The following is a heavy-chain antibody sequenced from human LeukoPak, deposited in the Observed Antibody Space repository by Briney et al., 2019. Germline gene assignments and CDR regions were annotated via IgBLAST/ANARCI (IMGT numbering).Heavy chain of an antibody. V-gene: IGHV7-4-1*02. D-gene: IGHD3-22*01. Sequence: ASVKVSCKASGYTFTTYAMNWVRQAPGQGLEWMGWINTNTGNPTYAQGFTGRFVFSLDTSVSTAYLQISSLKAEDTAVYYCARDRYYYDSSGYYAQFDYWGQGTLVTVSS. J-gene: IGHJ4*02. CDR3: ARDRYYYDSSGYYAQFDY. CDR2: INTNTGNP. CDR1: GYTFTTYA.